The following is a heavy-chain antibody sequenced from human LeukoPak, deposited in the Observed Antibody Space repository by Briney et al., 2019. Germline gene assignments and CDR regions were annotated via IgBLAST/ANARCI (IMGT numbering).Heavy chain of an antibody. J-gene: IGHJ4*02. CDR2: IYYSGST. V-gene: IGHV4-39*01. CDR1: GVSISSYY. Sequence: SETLSLTCTVSGVSISSYYWGWIRQPPGKGLEWIGSIYYSGSTYYNPSLKSRVTISVDTSKNQFSLKLSSVTAADTAVYYCARRPYDFWSGYYTFDYWGQGTLVTVSS. D-gene: IGHD3-3*01. CDR3: ARRPYDFWSGYYTFDY.